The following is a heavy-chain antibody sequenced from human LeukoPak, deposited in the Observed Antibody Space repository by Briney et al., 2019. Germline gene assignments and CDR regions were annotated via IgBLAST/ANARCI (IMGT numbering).Heavy chain of an antibody. CDR2: ISSSSSYI. D-gene: IGHD3-22*01. V-gene: IGHV3-21*01. J-gene: IGHJ3*01. CDR1: GFTFSSYS. CDR3: ARALYYYSSSAYPRPFDV. Sequence: GGSPRLSCAASGFTFSSYSMNWVRQAPGKGLEWVSSISSSSSYIYYADSVKGRFTISRDNAKNSLYLQMNSLRAEDTAVYYCARALYYYSSSAYPRPFDVWGQGTMVTVSS.